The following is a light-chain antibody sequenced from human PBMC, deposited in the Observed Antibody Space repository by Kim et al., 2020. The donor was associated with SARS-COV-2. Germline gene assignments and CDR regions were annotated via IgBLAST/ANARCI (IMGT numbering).Light chain of an antibody. V-gene: IGLV6-57*03. Sequence: GNTVPLSCTRTGRSLASNYVQWYQQRPGIAPTTVIYEDNQRPSGVPDRFSGSIDSSSNSASLTISGLKTEDEADYYCQSYDSSNWVFGGGTQLTVL. CDR3: QSYDSSNWV. J-gene: IGLJ3*02. CDR2: EDN. CDR1: GRSLASNY.